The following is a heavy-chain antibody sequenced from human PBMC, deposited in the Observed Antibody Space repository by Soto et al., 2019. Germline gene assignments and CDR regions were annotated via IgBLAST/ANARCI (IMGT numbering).Heavy chain of an antibody. J-gene: IGHJ5*02. D-gene: IGHD6-13*01. CDR1: GFTFSSYG. CDR3: ARPRYSSSWYVPWFDP. CDR2: IWYDGSNK. V-gene: IGHV3-33*01. Sequence: PGGSLRLSCAASGFTFSSYGMHWVRQAPGKGLEWVAVIWYDGSNKYYADSVKGRFTISRDNSKNTLYLQMNSLRAEDTAVYYCARPRYSSSWYVPWFDPWGQGTLVTVSS.